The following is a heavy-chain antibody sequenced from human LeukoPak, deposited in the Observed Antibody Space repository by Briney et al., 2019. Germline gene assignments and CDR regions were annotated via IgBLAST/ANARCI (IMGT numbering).Heavy chain of an antibody. Sequence: PGGSLRLSCAASGFTFSRYSMNWVRQAPGKGLEWVSAISGSGGSTYSADSLKGRFTISRDNSKNTLYLQIDSLRADDTAVFYCARGGLGSAFDNWGQGTLVTVSS. V-gene: IGHV3-23*01. D-gene: IGHD6-19*01. CDR3: ARGGLGSAFDN. CDR2: ISGSGGST. J-gene: IGHJ4*02. CDR1: GFTFSRYS.